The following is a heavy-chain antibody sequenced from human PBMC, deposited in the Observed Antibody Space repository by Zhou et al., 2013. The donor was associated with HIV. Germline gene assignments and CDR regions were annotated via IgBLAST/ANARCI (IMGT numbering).Heavy chain of an antibody. D-gene: IGHD3-22*01. V-gene: IGHV4-61*09. CDR2: IYTSGST. CDR3: TTGGYDSSGSYERFAY. J-gene: IGHJ4*02. CDR1: GGSISSGGYY. Sequence: QVQLQESGPGLVKPSQTLSLTCTVSGGSISSGGYYWSWIRQPAGKGLEWIGHIYTSGSTNDNPSLKSRVTISVDTSKNQFSLKLSSVTAADTAVYYCTTGGYDSSGSYERFAYWGQGTLVTVSS.